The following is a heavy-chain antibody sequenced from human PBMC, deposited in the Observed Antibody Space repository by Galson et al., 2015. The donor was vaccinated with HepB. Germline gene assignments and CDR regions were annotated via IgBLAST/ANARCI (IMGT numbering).Heavy chain of an antibody. D-gene: IGHD2-2*01. V-gene: IGHV1-69*01. CDR3: AGQDCSTTNCYFAWFGP. J-gene: IGHJ5*02. Sequence: SCKASGGTFGSYAISWVRQAPGQGLEWMGGIIPMFRTTNYARKFRGRVTIAADEFTGTAHMELSSLRSEDTAVYYCAGQDCSTTNCYFAWFGPWGQGTLVTGSS. CDR2: IIPMFRTT. CDR1: GGTFGSYA.